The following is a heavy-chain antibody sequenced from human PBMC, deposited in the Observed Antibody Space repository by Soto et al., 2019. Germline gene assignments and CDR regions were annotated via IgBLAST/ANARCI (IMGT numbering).Heavy chain of an antibody. CDR3: ARVSSSGWYGDY. V-gene: IGHV1-69*06. CDR1: VGTFIIYA. Sequence: SVTVSCTASVGTFIIYAISWVRQAPGQGLEWMGGIIPIFGTANYAQKFQGRVTITADKSTSTAYMELSSLRSEDTAVYYCARVSSSGWYGDYWGQGTLVTVSS. D-gene: IGHD6-19*01. CDR2: IIPIFGTA. J-gene: IGHJ4*02.